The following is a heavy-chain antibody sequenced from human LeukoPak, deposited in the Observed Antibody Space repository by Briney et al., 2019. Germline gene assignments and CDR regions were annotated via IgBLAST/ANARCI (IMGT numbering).Heavy chain of an antibody. D-gene: IGHD5-18*01. CDR3: ARVPRYSYGFTLYYGMDV. V-gene: IGHV4-34*01. CDR2: INHSGST. CDR1: GGSFSGYY. Sequence: PSETLSLTCAVYGGSFSGYYWSWIRQPPGKGLEWIGEINHSGSTNYNPSLKSRVTISVDTSKNQFSLKLSSVTAADTAVYYCARVPRYSYGFTLYYGMDVWGQGTTVTVSS. J-gene: IGHJ6*02.